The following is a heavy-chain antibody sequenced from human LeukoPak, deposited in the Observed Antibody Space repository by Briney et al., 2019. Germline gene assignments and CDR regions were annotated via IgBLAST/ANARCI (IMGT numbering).Heavy chain of an antibody. CDR2: INPNSGGT. Sequence: GASVKVSCKASGYTFTGYYMHWVRQAPGQGLEWMGWINPNSGGTNYAQKFQGRVTVTRDTSISTAYMELSRLRSDDTAVYYCARVDPYDFWSGYHYYMDVWGKGTTVTVSS. CDR3: ARVDPYDFWSGYHYYMDV. D-gene: IGHD3-3*01. CDR1: GYTFTGYY. J-gene: IGHJ6*03. V-gene: IGHV1-2*02.